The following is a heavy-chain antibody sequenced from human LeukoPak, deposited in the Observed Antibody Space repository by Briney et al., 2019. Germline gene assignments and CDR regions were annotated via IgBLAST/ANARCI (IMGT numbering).Heavy chain of an antibody. CDR3: ATMADYDYVWGSYRHDAFDI. CDR1: GFTVSSNY. Sequence: PGGSLRLSCAASGFTVSSNYMSWVRQAPGKGLEWVSSISSSSSYIYYADSVKGRFTISRDNAKNSLYLQMNSLRAEDTAVYYCATMADYDYVWGSYRHDAFDIWGQGTMVTVSS. J-gene: IGHJ3*02. V-gene: IGHV3-21*01. CDR2: ISSSSSYI. D-gene: IGHD3-16*02.